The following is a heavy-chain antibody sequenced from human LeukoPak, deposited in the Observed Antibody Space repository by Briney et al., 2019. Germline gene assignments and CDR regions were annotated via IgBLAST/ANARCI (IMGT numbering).Heavy chain of an antibody. CDR3: ARSDYYGSGFDP. J-gene: IGHJ5*02. V-gene: IGHV4-4*02. D-gene: IGHD3-10*01. CDR1: GGSISSSNW. CDR2: IYHSGST. Sequence: PSGTLSLTCAVSGGSISSSNWRSWVRQPPGKGLEWIGEIYHSGSTNYNPSLKSRVTISVDKSKNQFSLKLNSVTAADTAVYYCARSDYYGSGFDPWGQGTLVTVSS.